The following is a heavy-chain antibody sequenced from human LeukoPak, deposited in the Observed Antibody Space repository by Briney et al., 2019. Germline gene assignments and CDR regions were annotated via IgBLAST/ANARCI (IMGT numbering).Heavy chain of an antibody. Sequence: PGGSLRLSCAASGFTFSSYSMNWVRQAPGKGLEWVSSISSSSSYIYYADSVKGRFTISRDNAKNSLYLQMNSLRAEDTAVYYCAGPLAAAGTVDWFDPWGQGTLVTVSS. D-gene: IGHD6-13*01. V-gene: IGHV3-21*04. CDR1: GFTFSSYS. CDR3: AGPLAAAGTVDWFDP. J-gene: IGHJ5*02. CDR2: ISSSSSYI.